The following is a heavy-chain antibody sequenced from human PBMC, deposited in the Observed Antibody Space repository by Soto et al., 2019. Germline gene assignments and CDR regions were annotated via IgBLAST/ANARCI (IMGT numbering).Heavy chain of an antibody. D-gene: IGHD2-21*01. CDR2: LHWDDDR. CDR1: GFSLSTNGMG. CDR3: AQGHCGQNCYPNHFAN. J-gene: IGHJ4*02. V-gene: IGHV2-5*02. Sequence: QITLKESGPTLVKPTQTLTLTCTFSGFSLSTNGMGVGWIRQPPGKALEWLALLHWDDDRPYSPSLESRLTTPKDTSKNQVVLTVANVAPVDTATYYCAQGHCGQNCYPNHFANWGQGPLVTVSS.